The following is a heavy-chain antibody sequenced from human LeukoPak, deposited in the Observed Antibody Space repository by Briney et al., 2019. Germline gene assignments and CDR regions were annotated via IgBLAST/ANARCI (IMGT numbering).Heavy chain of an antibody. J-gene: IGHJ4*02. D-gene: IGHD5-12*01. CDR1: GGSISSSSYY. CDR2: IYTSGST. Sequence: PSETLSLTCTVSGGSISSSSYYWGWIRQPAGKGLEWIGRIYTSGSTNYNPSLKSRVTMSVDTSKNQFSLKLSSVTAADTAVYYCASSGWLRKDWEDYWGQGTLVTVSS. CDR3: ASSGWLRKDWEDY. V-gene: IGHV4-61*02.